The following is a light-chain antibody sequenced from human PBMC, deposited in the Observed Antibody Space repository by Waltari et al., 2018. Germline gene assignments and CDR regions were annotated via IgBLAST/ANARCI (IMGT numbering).Light chain of an antibody. Sequence: SSELTQDPAVSVALGQTVRITCQGDSLRRYYASWYQQRPGQAPFLVLYGHDNRPSGIPDRVSASTSGNTASLTITRAQAEDAGVYYCLSRDSSSTRVFGGGTTLTV. CDR3: LSRDSSSTRV. CDR2: GHD. CDR1: SLRRYY. V-gene: IGLV3-19*01. J-gene: IGLJ3*02.